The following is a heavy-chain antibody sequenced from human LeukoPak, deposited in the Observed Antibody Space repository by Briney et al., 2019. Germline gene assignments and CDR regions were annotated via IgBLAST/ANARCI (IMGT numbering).Heavy chain of an antibody. CDR1: GFTFSSYG. Sequence: GGSLRLSCAASGFTFSSYGMHGVRKAPGKGLEWVAVIWYDGSNKYYADSVKGRFTISRDNSKNTLYLQMNSLRAEDTAVYYCAREGVTGYSSGWYEGYYGMDVWGQGTTVTVSS. V-gene: IGHV3-33*01. CDR2: IWYDGSNK. J-gene: IGHJ6*02. D-gene: IGHD6-19*01. CDR3: AREGVTGYSSGWYEGYYGMDV.